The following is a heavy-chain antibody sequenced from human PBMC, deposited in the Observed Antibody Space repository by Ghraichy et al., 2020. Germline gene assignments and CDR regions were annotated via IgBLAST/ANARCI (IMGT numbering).Heavy chain of an antibody. J-gene: IGHJ4*02. CDR3: ARHDYVWGSYRYTPDFDY. Sequence: SQTLSLTCTVSGGSISSSSYYWGWIRQPPGKGLEWIGSIYYSGSTYYNPSLKSRVTISVDTSKNQFSLKLSSVTAADTAVYYCARHDYVWGSYRYTPDFDYWGQGTLVTVSS. CDR2: IYYSGST. D-gene: IGHD3-16*02. CDR1: GGSISSSSYY. V-gene: IGHV4-39*01.